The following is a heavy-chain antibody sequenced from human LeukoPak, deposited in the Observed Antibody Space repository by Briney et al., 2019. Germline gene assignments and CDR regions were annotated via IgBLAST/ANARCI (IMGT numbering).Heavy chain of an antibody. CDR3: ARHDFYSNYPHNWFDP. D-gene: IGHD4-11*01. V-gene: IGHV4-38-2*01. CDR1: GYSISSGYY. Sequence: SETLSLTCAVSGYSISSGYYWGWIRQPPGKGLDWIGSFYHSGNSYYNPSLKSRVSISVDTSKNQFSLNLSSVTAADTALYYCARHDFYSNYPHNWFDPWGQGTLVTVSS. J-gene: IGHJ5*02. CDR2: FYHSGNS.